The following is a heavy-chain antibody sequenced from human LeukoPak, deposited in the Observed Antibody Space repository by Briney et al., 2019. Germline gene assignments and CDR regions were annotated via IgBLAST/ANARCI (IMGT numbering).Heavy chain of an antibody. J-gene: IGHJ4*02. CDR3: ARIEGKYQLANIPDS. CDR1: GFTFSYFG. V-gene: IGHV3-30*02. D-gene: IGHD2-2*01. CDR2: IRYDGSNE. Sequence: GGSLRLSCVASGFTFSYFGMHWVRQAPGKGLEWVAFIRYDGSNEYYAESVKGRFTISRDNSKNTLYLQMNSLRVEDTAAYYCARIEGKYQLANIPDSWGQGTLVTVSS.